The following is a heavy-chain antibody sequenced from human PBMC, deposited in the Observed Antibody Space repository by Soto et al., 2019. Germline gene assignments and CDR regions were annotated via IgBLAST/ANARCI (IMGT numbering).Heavy chain of an antibody. CDR2: INPSGGST. D-gene: IGHD3-3*01. V-gene: IGHV1-46*01. Sequence: ASVKVSCKASGYTFTSYYMHWVRQAPGQGLEWMGIINPSGGSTSYAQKFRGRVTMTRDTSTSTVYMELSSLRSEDTAVYYCARDGSLVPLQFLEWLLSSMDVWGQGTTVTVPS. CDR3: ARDGSLVPLQFLEWLLSSMDV. J-gene: IGHJ6*02. CDR1: GYTFTSYY.